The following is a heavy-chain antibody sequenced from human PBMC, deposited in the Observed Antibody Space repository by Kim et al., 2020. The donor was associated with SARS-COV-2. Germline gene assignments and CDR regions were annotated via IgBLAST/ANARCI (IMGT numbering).Heavy chain of an antibody. Sequence: SETLSLTCTVSGGSISSSSYYWGWIRQPPGKGLEWIRSIYYSGSTYYNPSLKSRVTISVDTSKNQFSLKLSSVTAADTAVYYCVRQRSGSYWEWGQGTLVTVSS. V-gene: IGHV4-39*01. CDR2: IYYSGST. CDR1: GGSISSSSYY. CDR3: VRQRSGSYWE. J-gene: IGHJ4*02. D-gene: IGHD1-26*01.